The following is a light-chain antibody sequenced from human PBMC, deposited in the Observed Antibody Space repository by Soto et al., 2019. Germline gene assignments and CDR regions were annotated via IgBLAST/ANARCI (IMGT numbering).Light chain of an antibody. CDR3: SSYKSSSTLPYV. V-gene: IGLV2-14*01. Sequence: QSALTQPASVSGSPGQSITISCTGSSSDVGGYNLVSWYQQYPDKAPKLMIFDVNTRPSGVSNRFSGSNSGNTASLTISGLHAEDQADYYCSSYKSSSTLPYVFGTGTKLTVL. CDR1: SSDVGGYNL. J-gene: IGLJ1*01. CDR2: DVN.